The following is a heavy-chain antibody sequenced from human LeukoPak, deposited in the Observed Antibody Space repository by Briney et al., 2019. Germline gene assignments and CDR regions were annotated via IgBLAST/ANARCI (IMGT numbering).Heavy chain of an antibody. CDR3: ARELVVGPAEYFQD. CDR2: TNQDGSEK. Sequence: TGGSLRLSCAASGFTFRNYWMSWVRQAPGKGLEWVANTNQDGSEKYYVDSVKGRFTISRDNSKNPLYHQMNSLRADDTAVYYCARELVVGPAEYFQDWGQGTLVTVSS. J-gene: IGHJ1*01. D-gene: IGHD2-8*02. V-gene: IGHV3-7*01. CDR1: GFTFRNYW.